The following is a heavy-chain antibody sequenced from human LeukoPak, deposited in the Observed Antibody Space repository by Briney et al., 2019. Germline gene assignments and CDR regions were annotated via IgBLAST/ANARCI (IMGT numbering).Heavy chain of an antibody. J-gene: IGHJ4*02. CDR3: ANCAGYSSSWSSS. V-gene: IGHV3-64*01. D-gene: IGHD6-13*01. CDR1: GFTFSSYA. Sequence: GGSLRLSCAASGFTFSSYAMHWVRQAPGKGLQYVSAISSNGGSTYYANSVKGRFTISRDNSKNTLYLQMNSLRAEDTAVYYCANCAGYSSSWSSSWGQGNLVTVSS. CDR2: ISSNGGST.